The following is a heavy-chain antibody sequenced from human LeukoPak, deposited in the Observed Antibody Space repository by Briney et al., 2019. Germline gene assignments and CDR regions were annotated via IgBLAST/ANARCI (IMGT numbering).Heavy chain of an antibody. D-gene: IGHD6-19*01. CDR1: GGSISSSSYY. CDR2: IYYSGST. CDR3: ARDTVAVAGTAY. Sequence: SETLSLTCTVSGGSISSSSYYWGWIRQPPGKGLEWIGTIYYSGSTYYNPSLKSRVTISVDTSKNQFSLKLTSVTAADTAVYYCARDTVAVAGTAYWGQGTLVTVSS. V-gene: IGHV4-39*07. J-gene: IGHJ4*02.